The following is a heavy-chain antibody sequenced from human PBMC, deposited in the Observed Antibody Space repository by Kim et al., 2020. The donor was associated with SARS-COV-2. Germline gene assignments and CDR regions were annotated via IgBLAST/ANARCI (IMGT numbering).Heavy chain of an antibody. Sequence: SETLSLTCAVYGGSFSGYYWSWIRQPPGKGLEWIGEINHSGSTNYNPSLKSRVTISVDTSKNQFSLKLSSVTAADTAVYYCARGWYHEPPFASYCNLGGSTIFDYWGQGTLVTVSS. V-gene: IGHV4-34*01. CDR1: GGSFSGYY. J-gene: IGHJ4*02. D-gene: IGHD1-26*01. CDR2: INHSGST. CDR3: ARGWYHEPPFASYCNLGGSTIFDY.